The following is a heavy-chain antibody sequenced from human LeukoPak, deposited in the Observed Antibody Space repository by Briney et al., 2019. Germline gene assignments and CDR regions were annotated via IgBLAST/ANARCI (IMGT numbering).Heavy chain of an antibody. V-gene: IGHV5-51*01. Sequence: RPGESLKISCQGSGYSFTTYWIGWVRQMPGKGLEWMGIIYPGESETRYSPSFQGQVTISADKSISTAYLQWSSLKASDTAMYYCATTLYSGIYGDAFDIWGQGTMVTVSS. CDR2: IYPGESET. CDR3: ATTLYSGIYGDAFDI. D-gene: IGHD1-26*01. CDR1: GYSFTTYW. J-gene: IGHJ3*02.